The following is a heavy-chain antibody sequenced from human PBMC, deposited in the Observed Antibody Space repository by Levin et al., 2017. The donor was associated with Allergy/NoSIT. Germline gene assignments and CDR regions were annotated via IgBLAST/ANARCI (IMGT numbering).Heavy chain of an antibody. V-gene: IGHV3-33*01. CDR2: ISYDGSNK. CDR1: GFTFSTHG. Sequence: GGSLRLSCAASGFTFSTHGMAWVRQAPGKGLEWVAFISYDGSNKYYGESVMGRFTMSRDTSKNTVYLQMNSLRVEDTAVYFCARDYCSTTTCYDYWGQGTLVTVSP. CDR3: ARDYCSTTTCYDY. D-gene: IGHD2-2*01. J-gene: IGHJ4*02.